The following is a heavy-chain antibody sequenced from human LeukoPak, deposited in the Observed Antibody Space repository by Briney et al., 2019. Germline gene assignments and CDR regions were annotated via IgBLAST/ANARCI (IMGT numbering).Heavy chain of an antibody. V-gene: IGHV3-23*01. CDR1: GFTFSNYA. D-gene: IGHD6-19*01. CDR3: VRIAVAGHFDY. J-gene: IGHJ4*02. CDR2: ISGGGIST. Sequence: GGSLRLSCAASGFTFSNYAMNWVRQAPGKGLEWVSTISGGGISTYYADSVKGRFTISRDNAKNSLYLQMNSLRAEDTAVYYCVRIAVAGHFDYWGQGTLVTVSS.